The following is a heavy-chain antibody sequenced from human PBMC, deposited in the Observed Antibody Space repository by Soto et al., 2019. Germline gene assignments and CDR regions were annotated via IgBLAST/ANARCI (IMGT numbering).Heavy chain of an antibody. CDR1: GFTFSSYS. CDR2: ISSSSSYI. Sequence: PGGSLRLSCAASGFTFSSYSMNWVRQAPGKGLEWVSSISSSSSYIYYADSVKGRFTISRDNAKNSLYLQMNSLRAEDTAVYYCERDRSRNYDFWSGYYTGRDYYYYGMDVWGQGTTVTVYS. D-gene: IGHD3-3*01. CDR3: ERDRSRNYDFWSGYYTGRDYYYYGMDV. J-gene: IGHJ6*02. V-gene: IGHV3-21*01.